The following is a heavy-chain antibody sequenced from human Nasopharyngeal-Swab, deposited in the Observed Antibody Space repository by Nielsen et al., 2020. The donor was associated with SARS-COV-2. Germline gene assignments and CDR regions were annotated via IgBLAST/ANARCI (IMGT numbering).Heavy chain of an antibody. Sequence: GESLKISCAASGFTFSTYSMHWVLQAPGKGLEWISYISSGGSATHYADSVKGRFAISRDNPKNSLYLQMYSLRAEDTAVYYCARAAAGTSYYYGMDVWGQGTTVTVSS. CDR3: ARAAAGTSYYYGMDV. J-gene: IGHJ6*02. CDR2: ISSGGSAT. V-gene: IGHV3-48*04. CDR1: GFTFSTYS. D-gene: IGHD6-13*01.